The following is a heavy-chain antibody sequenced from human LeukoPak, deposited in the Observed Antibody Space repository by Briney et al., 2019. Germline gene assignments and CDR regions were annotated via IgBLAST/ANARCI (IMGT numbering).Heavy chain of an antibody. CDR1: GFTFAVHA. CDR2: ISGSGAST. CDR3: AKDSYASGRPLHTFDV. J-gene: IGHJ3*01. V-gene: IGHV3-23*01. Sequence: GGSLRLSCAASGFTFAVHAMSRVRQAPGKGLEWVSAISGSGASTHYADSVKGQFTISRDNSKNTLFLQMNSLRAEDTAIYYCAKDSYASGRPLHTFDVWGQGTMVTVSS. D-gene: IGHD3-10*01.